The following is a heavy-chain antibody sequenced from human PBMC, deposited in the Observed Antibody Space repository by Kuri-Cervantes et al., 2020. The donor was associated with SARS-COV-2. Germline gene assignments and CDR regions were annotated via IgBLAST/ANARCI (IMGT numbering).Heavy chain of an antibody. D-gene: IGHD3-22*01. J-gene: IGHJ5*02. CDR3: ARLIVDNWFDP. V-gene: IGHV4-39*01. CDR1: GDSISNTNYY. CDR2: VSYSGSA. Sequence: ESLKISCTVSGDSISNTNYYWGWIRQPPGKGLEWIGSVSYSGSAYYNPSLKSRVTIFVDTSKNQLSLWLTSVTAADTAVYYCARLIVDNWFDPWGQGTLVTVSS.